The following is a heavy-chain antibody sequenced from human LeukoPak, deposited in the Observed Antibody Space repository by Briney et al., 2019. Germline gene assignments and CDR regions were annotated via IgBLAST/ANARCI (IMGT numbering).Heavy chain of an antibody. CDR2: IHYSGST. CDR3: ASGPNRGGIDY. D-gene: IGHD1-14*01. CDR1: GGSISVNY. J-gene: IGHJ4*02. Sequence: SETLSLTCTVSGGSISVNYWSWIRQPPGKGLEWIGYIHYSGSTNYNPSLKSRVTISRDTSKDQFSLKLSSVTAADTAVYYRASGPNRGGIDYWGQGTLVTVSS. V-gene: IGHV4-59*12.